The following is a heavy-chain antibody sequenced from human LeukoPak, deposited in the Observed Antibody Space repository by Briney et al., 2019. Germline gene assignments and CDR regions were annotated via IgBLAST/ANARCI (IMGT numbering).Heavy chain of an antibody. D-gene: IGHD3-10*01. V-gene: IGHV3-23*01. CDR1: GFTFSSYG. J-gene: IGHJ4*02. CDR3: AKDWYYYGSGSYYNVG. CDR2: ISGSGGST. Sequence: GGSLRLSCAASGFTFSSYGMSWVRQAPGKWLEWVSSISGSGGSTYYADSVKGRFTISRDNSKNTLYLQMNSLRAEDTAVYYCAKDWYYYGSGSYYNVGWGQGTLVTVSS.